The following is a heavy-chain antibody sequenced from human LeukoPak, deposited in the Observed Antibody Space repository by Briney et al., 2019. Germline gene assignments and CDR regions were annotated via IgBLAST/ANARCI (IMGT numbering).Heavy chain of an antibody. J-gene: IGHJ3*02. Sequence: SETLSLTCTVSGGSISSYYWSWIRQPPGKGLEWIGYIYYSGSTNYNPSLKSRVTISVDTSKNQFSLKLSSVTAADTAVYYCAISIDYDSTDAFDIWGQGTMVTVSS. CDR3: AISIDYDSTDAFDI. CDR1: GGSISSYY. CDR2: IYYSGST. D-gene: IGHD3-22*01. V-gene: IGHV4-59*01.